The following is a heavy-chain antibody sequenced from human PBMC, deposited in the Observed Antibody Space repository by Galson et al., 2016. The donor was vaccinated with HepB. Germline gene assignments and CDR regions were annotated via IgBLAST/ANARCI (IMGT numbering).Heavy chain of an antibody. CDR2: ISYHGSNK. V-gene: IGHV3-30*04. CDR1: GFSFSSSA. D-gene: IGHD3-10*01. J-gene: IGHJ4*02. Sequence: SLRLSCAASGFSFSSSAMHWVRQAPGKGLEWVAVISYHGSNKYYVDSVKARFTISRDNSKNTLYLQMNSLRVEDTAMYYCARDGYYYGSGSYGAATYWGQGTPVTVSS. CDR3: ARDGYYYGSGSYGAATY.